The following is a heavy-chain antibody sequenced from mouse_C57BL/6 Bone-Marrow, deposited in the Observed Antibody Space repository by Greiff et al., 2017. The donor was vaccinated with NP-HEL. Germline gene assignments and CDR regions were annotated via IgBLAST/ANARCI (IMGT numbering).Heavy chain of an antibody. CDR1: GFTFSDFY. J-gene: IGHJ2*01. D-gene: IGHD4-1*01. CDR2: SRNKANDYTT. Sequence: EVQGVESGGGLVQSGRSLRLSCATSGFTFSDFYMEWVRQAPGKGLEWIAASRNKANDYTTEYSASVKGRFIVSRDTSQSILYLQMNALRAEDTAIYYCARDATGLDYWGQGTTLTVSS. V-gene: IGHV7-1*01. CDR3: ARDATGLDY.